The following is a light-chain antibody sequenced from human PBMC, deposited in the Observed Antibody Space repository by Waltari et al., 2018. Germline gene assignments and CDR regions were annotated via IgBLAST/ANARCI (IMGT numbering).Light chain of an antibody. CDR2: WAS. Sequence: DIVMTQSPDSLAVSLGERATINCKSSQSVLYSSNNKNYLAWYQQKPGQPPKLLIYWASTRESGVPDRFSGSGSGTDFTLTISSLQSEDFAVYFCQQYNNWPRFTFGPGTKVDIK. CDR1: QSVLYSSNNKNY. V-gene: IGKV4-1*01. J-gene: IGKJ3*01. CDR3: QQYNNWPRFT.